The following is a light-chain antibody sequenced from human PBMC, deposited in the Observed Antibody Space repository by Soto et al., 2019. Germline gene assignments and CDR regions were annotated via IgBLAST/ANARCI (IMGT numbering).Light chain of an antibody. CDR2: RAS. CDR1: QTIYSN. J-gene: IGKJ1*01. V-gene: IGKV3-15*01. CDR3: QQYQNLWT. Sequence: IGMTQSPATLSLSAGERATLSCRASQTIYSNVAWYQQRPGQPPRLLIYRASSRATGIPARFGGSGSGTEFTLTINRLKSEDFAVYYCQQYQNLWTLGQGTKVDI.